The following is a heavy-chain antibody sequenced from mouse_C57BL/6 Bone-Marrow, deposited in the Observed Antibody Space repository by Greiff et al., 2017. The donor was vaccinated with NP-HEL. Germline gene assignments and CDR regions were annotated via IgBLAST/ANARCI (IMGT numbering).Heavy chain of an antibody. Sequence: ESGPGLVKPSQSLSLTCSVTGYSITSGYYWNWIRQFPGNKLEWMGYISYDGSNNYNPSLKNRISITRDTSKNQFFLKLNSVTTEDTATYYCAREGKGYWGQGTTLTVSS. V-gene: IGHV3-6*01. CDR1: GYSITSGYY. D-gene: IGHD1-3*01. CDR3: AREGKGY. CDR2: ISYDGSN. J-gene: IGHJ2*01.